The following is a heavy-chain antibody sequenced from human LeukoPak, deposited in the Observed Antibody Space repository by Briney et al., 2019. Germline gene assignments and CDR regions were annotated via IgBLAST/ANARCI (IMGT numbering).Heavy chain of an antibody. Sequence: AWVKVSCKASGGTFSSYAISWVRQAPGQGLEWMGRIIPILGIANYAQKFQGRVTITADKSTSTAYMELSSLRSEDTAVYYCAREGSSGLFDYWGRGTLVTVSS. CDR2: IIPILGIA. CDR1: GGTFSSYA. CDR3: AREGSSGLFDY. J-gene: IGHJ4*02. D-gene: IGHD6-6*01. V-gene: IGHV1-69*04.